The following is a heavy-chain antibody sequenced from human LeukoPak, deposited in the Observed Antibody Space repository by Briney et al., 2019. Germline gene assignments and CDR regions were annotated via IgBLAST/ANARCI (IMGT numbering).Heavy chain of an antibody. J-gene: IGHJ4*02. CDR1: GGSIRSYY. Sequence: SETLSLTCTVSGGSIRSYYWSWIRQPPGKGLEWIAYIYYSGSTYYNPSLKSRVTISVDTSKNQFSLKLSSVTAADTAVYYCARDRIGAVSSPFDYWGQGTLVTVSS. V-gene: IGHV4-59*12. CDR2: IYYSGST. CDR3: ARDRIGAVSSPFDY.